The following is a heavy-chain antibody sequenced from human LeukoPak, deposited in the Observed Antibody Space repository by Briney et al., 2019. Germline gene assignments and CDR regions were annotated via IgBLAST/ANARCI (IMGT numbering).Heavy chain of an antibody. CDR1: GYTFTGYY. D-gene: IGHD1-1*01. V-gene: IGHV1-2*02. Sequence: ASVKVSCKASGYTFTGYYMHWVRQAPGQGLEWMGWINPNSGGTNYAQKFQGRVTMTRDTSISTAYMELSRLRSDNTAVYYCAREGPNWDVVGVIDYWGRGTLVTVSS. J-gene: IGHJ4*02. CDR2: INPNSGGT. CDR3: AREGPNWDVVGVIDY.